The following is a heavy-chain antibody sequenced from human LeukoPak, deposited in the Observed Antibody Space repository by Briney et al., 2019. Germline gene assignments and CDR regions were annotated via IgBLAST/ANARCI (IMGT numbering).Heavy chain of an antibody. CDR3: ARGPHSSGWYREFDY. CDR2: IIPIFGTA. CDR1: GGTFTSYA. D-gene: IGHD6-19*01. J-gene: IGHJ4*02. Sequence: SVKVSCKASGGTFTSYAVSWVRQAPGQGLEWMGGIIPIFGTANYAQKFQGRVTITADESTSTAYMELSSLRSEDTAVYYCARGPHSSGWYREFDYWGQGTLVTVSS. V-gene: IGHV1-69*13.